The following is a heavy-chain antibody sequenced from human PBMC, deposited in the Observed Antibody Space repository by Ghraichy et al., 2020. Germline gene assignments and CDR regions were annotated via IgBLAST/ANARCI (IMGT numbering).Heavy chain of an antibody. Sequence: ASVKVSCKASGYTFNVYYLHWVRQAPGQGLQWMGRVNPESGGTNIEPRFLGRISMTRDTSTETVHLELRRLTSADTAVYFCARGSGHRFDSDFDIGGQGTL. CDR3: ARGSGHRFDSDFDI. J-gene: IGHJ4*02. CDR2: VNPESGGT. CDR1: GYTFNVYY. V-gene: IGHV1-2*06. D-gene: IGHD6-25*01.